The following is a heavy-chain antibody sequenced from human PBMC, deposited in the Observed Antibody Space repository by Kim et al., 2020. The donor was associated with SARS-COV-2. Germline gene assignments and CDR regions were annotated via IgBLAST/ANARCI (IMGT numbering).Heavy chain of an antibody. CDR3: AAEVNAYYDSSGYYPTPIYGMDV. V-gene: IGHV1-58*01. D-gene: IGHD3-22*01. Sequence: SVKVSCKASGFTFTSSAVQWVRQARGQRLEWIGWIVVGSGNTNYAQKFQERVTITRDMSTSTAYMELSSLRSEDTAVYYCAAEVNAYYDSSGYYPTPIYGMDVWGQGTTVTVSS. CDR2: IVVGSGNT. CDR1: GFTFTSSA. J-gene: IGHJ6*02.